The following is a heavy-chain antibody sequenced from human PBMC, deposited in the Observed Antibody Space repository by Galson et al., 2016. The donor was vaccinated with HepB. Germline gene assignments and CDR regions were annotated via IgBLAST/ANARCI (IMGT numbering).Heavy chain of an antibody. D-gene: IGHD2/OR15-2a*01. CDR1: GFSLDSSGMS. CDR2: IDWDDDT. CDR3: VRGTFSDSQARAFDV. J-gene: IGHJ3*01. Sequence: PALVKPTQTLTLTCTFSGFSLDSSGMSVSWIRQPPGKALEWLARIDWDDDTYYSPSLGARLTVSKDTSKSQVAPIVANIEPGDTGTYYCVRGTFSDSQARAFDVWGQGTGVIVSS. V-gene: IGHV2-70*11.